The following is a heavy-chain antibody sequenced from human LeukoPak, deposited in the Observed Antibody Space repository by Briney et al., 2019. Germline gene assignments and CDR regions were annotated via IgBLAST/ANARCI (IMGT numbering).Heavy chain of an antibody. Sequence: GGSLRLSCAASGFTFDDYAMHWVRQAPGKGLEWVSGISWNSGSIGYADSVKGRFTISRDNAKNSLYLQMNSLRAEDMALYYCAKGNSSGWTYYFDYWGQGTLVTVSS. V-gene: IGHV3-9*03. CDR3: AKGNSSGWTYYFDY. D-gene: IGHD6-19*01. CDR1: GFTFDDYA. CDR2: ISWNSGSI. J-gene: IGHJ4*02.